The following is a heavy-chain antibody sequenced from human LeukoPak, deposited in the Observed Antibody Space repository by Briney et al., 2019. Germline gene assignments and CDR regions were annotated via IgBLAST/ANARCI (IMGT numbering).Heavy chain of an antibody. D-gene: IGHD1-1*01. CDR2: IKQDGSEK. Sequence: GGSLRLSCAASGFTSSTYSMSWVRQAPGKGLEWVANIKQDGSEKYYVDSVKGRFTISRDNAKNSLYLEMNSLRAEDTAVYYCARERPFYFDYWGQGTLVTVSS. CDR1: GFTSSTYS. CDR3: ARERPFYFDY. J-gene: IGHJ4*02. V-gene: IGHV3-7*01.